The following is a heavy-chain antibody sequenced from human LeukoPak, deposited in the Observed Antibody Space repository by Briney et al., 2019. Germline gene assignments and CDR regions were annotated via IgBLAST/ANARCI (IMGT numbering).Heavy chain of an antibody. Sequence: RASVKVSCKASGYTFTGYYMHWVRQAPGQGLEWMGWINPYSGGRNNAQKFQGRVTMTRDTSISTAYMELSRLRSDDTAVYYCAREVYDYVWGSYGYWGQGTLVTVSS. V-gene: IGHV1-2*02. CDR1: GYTFTGYY. D-gene: IGHD3-16*01. CDR3: AREVYDYVWGSYGY. J-gene: IGHJ4*02. CDR2: INPYSGGR.